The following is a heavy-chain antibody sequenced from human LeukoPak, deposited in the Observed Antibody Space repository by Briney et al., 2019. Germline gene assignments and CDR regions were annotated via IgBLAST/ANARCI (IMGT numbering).Heavy chain of an antibody. Sequence: GGSLRLSCAASGFTFSSYAMSWVRQAPEKGLEWVSAISGSGGSTYYADSVKGRFTISRDNSMNTLYLQMNSLRAEDTAVYYCAKCITVAGTSENNWFDPWGQGTLVTVSS. V-gene: IGHV3-23*01. J-gene: IGHJ5*02. CDR2: ISGSGGST. CDR3: AKCITVAGTSENNWFDP. D-gene: IGHD6-19*01. CDR1: GFTFSSYA.